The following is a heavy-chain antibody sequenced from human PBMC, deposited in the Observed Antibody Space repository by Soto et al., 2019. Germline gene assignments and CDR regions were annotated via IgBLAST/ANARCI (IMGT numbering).Heavy chain of an antibody. CDR3: ARGDIVVAVSSAY. CDR2: LNWDGDDT. J-gene: IGHJ4*02. D-gene: IGHD6-19*01. V-gene: IGHV3-20*04. CDR1: GFNFDEYG. Sequence: EVQLVESGGGVVRPGGSLRLSCAASGFNFDEYGMTWVRQAPGKGLEWVSGLNWDGDDTGYADSVKGRFTISRDNAKNSLYLEMNSLRVEDTAIYYCARGDIVVAVSSAYWGQGTLVTVSS.